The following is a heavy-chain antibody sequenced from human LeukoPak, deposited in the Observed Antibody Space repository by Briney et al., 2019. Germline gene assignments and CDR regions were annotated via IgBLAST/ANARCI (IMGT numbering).Heavy chain of an antibody. D-gene: IGHD1-26*01. Sequence: SETLPLTCSVSGGSITNYYWSWIRQSPGKGLEWIGFNTGRTNYNPSLQSRVTMSIDTSKNQFSLKLSSVTAADTAVYYCVRQGELAIDYWGQGTLVTVSS. CDR1: GGSITNYY. J-gene: IGHJ4*02. CDR2: NTGRT. V-gene: IGHV4-59*08. CDR3: VRQGELAIDY.